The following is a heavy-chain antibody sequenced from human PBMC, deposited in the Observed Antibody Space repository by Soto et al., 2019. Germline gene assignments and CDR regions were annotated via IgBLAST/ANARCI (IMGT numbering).Heavy chain of an antibody. CDR2: ISAYNGNT. J-gene: IGHJ6*03. V-gene: IGHV1-18*01. CDR1: GYTFTSYG. Sequence: GASVKVSCKASGYTFTSYGISWVRQAPGQGLEWMGWISAYNGNTNYAQKLQGRVTMTTDTSTSTAYMELRSLRSDDTAVYYCARVGAPGNCSSTSCYSPAMDVWGKGTTVTVSS. CDR3: ARVGAPGNCSSTSCYSPAMDV. D-gene: IGHD2-2*01.